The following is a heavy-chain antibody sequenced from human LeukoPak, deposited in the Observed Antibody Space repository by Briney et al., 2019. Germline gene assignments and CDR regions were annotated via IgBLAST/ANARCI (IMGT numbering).Heavy chain of an antibody. D-gene: IGHD4-23*01. Sequence: SETLSLTCAVSGGSISSSNWWSWVRQPPGKGLEWIGEIYHSGSTHYNPSLKSRVTISVDKSNNQFSLKLSSVTAADTAVYYCASEPDDYGGSHDFWGRGTLVTVSS. CDR3: ASEPDDYGGSHDF. J-gene: IGHJ4*02. CDR1: GGSISSSNW. CDR2: IYHSGST. V-gene: IGHV4-4*02.